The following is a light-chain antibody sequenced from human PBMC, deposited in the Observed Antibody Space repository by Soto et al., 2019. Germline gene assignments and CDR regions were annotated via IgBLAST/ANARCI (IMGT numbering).Light chain of an antibody. CDR3: QQYYSDPLT. V-gene: IGKV1-8*01. CDR1: QGISSY. CDR2: AAS. Sequence: AIRMTQSPSSLSASTGDRVTITCRASQGISSYLAWYQQKPGKAPKLLIYAASTLQSGVPSRFSGSGSGTDFTLTISCLQSEDFATYYWQQYYSDPLTFGGGTKVEIK. J-gene: IGKJ4*01.